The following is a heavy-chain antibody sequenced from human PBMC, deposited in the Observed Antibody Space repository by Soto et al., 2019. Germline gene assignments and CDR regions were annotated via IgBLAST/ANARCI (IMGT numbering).Heavy chain of an antibody. CDR3: ARDTSGWSLNGLDV. J-gene: IGHJ6*02. D-gene: IGHD6-19*01. CDR2: INPGGGSA. V-gene: IGHV1-46*01. Sequence: QVDLVQSGAEVKKPGASVTISCKASGSAITRYYIHWVRQAPGRGLEWMGIINPGGGSASYAQKFKDRVTIDTDTSTGTVYMDLRSLRTEDTAVYYCARDTSGWSLNGLDVWGQGTTVNVSS. CDR1: GSAITRYY.